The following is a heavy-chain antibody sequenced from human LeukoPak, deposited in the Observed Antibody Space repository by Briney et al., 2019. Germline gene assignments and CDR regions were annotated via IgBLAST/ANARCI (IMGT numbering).Heavy chain of an antibody. J-gene: IGHJ6*03. V-gene: IGHV3-30*04. CDR1: GFTFSSYA. CDR2: ISYDGSNK. Sequence: PGGSLRLSCAASGFTFSSYAMHWVRQAPGKGLEWVAVISYDGSNKYYADSVKGRFTISRDNSKNTLYLQMNSLRAEDTAVYYCARAGTITTVTTEIYYYYYYMDVWGKGTTVTISS. CDR3: ARAGTITTVTTEIYYYYYYMDV. D-gene: IGHD4-17*01.